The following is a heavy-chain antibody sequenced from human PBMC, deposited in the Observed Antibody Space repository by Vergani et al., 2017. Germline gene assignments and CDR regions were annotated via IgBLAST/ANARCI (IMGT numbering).Heavy chain of an antibody. CDR3: ASITMVRGVVKGYGMDV. D-gene: IGHD3-10*01. CDR1: GFTFSSYA. Sequence: EVQLLESGGGLVQPGGSLRLSCAASGFTFSSYAMSWVRQAPGKGLEWVSAISGSGGSTYYADSVKGRFTISRDNSKNTLYLQMGTLRVEDTAVYYCASITMVRGVVKGYGMDVWGHGTTVIVSS. CDR2: ISGSGGST. V-gene: IGHV3-23*01. J-gene: IGHJ6*02.